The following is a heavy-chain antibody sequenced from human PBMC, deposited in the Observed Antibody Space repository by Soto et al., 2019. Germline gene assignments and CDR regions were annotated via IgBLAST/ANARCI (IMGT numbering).Heavy chain of an antibody. J-gene: IGHJ4*02. Sequence: ASVTVSCKASGYTFTSYGIIWVRQAPGQGLEWMGWISAYNGKTNYAQKLQGRVTMTEDTSTDTAYMELSSLRSEDTAVYYCATYIVATIRYWGQGTLVTVSS. CDR1: GYTFTSYG. V-gene: IGHV1-18*01. D-gene: IGHD5-12*01. CDR2: ISAYNGKT. CDR3: ATYIVATIRY.